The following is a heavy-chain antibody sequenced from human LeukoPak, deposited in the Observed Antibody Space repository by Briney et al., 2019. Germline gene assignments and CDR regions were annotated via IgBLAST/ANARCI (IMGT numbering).Heavy chain of an antibody. J-gene: IGHJ5*02. Sequence: GASVKISCKTSGYIFTNYAMHWVRQAPGQGLELMGWISVGNGHTKYSQDFQGRVTITRDPSATSVYMEVSSLRTADMAVYFCARDYYDSSGARWFDPWGQGTLVTVTS. D-gene: IGHD3-22*01. CDR2: ISVGNGHT. CDR3: ARDYYDSSGARWFDP. CDR1: GYIFTNYA. V-gene: IGHV1-3*03.